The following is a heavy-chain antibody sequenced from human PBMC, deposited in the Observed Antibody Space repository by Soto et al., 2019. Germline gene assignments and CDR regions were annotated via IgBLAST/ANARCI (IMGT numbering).Heavy chain of an antibody. J-gene: IGHJ6*02. CDR2: IKQDGSEK. V-gene: IGHV3-7*01. D-gene: IGHD6-6*01. CDR3: ARDLYGDFYSSSGGVGNYGTDV. Sequence: PGGSLRLSCAASGFTFSSYWMSWVRQAPGKGLEWVANIKQDGSEKYYVDSVKGRFTISRDNAKNSLYLQMNSLRAEDTAVYYCARDLYGDFYSSSGGVGNYGTDVWGQGTTVTVSS. CDR1: GFTFSSYW.